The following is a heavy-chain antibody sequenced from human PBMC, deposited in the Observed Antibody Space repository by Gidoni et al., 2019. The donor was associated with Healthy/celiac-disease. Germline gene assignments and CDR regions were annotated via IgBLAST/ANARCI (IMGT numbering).Heavy chain of an antibody. CDR3: ARDGVGDGYNEGGDY. D-gene: IGHD5-12*01. Sequence: QVQLVESGGGVVQPGRSLRLSCAASGFTFSSYGMHWVRQAPGKGLEWVAVIWYDGMNKYYAYSVKGRFTISRDNSKNTLYLQMNSLRAEDTAVYYCARDGVGDGYNEGGDYWGQGTLVTVSS. J-gene: IGHJ4*02. CDR2: IWYDGMNK. CDR1: GFTFSSYG. V-gene: IGHV3-33*01.